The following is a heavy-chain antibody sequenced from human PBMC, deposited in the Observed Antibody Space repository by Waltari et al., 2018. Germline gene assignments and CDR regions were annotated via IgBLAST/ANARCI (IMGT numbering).Heavy chain of an antibody. D-gene: IGHD3-10*01. V-gene: IGHV4-39*02. J-gene: IGHJ4*02. CDR3: ARSFGGSGSYKFDY. CDR2: VSYNGNA. CDR1: GGSISTSTHY. Sequence: QLQLKESGPRLVKSSETLSLTCTISGGSISTSTHYWAWIRQTPGTGLEWIGSVSYNGNAYYNPSLESRVTRSVDRSKNHFSLDLESVTTPDTSIYFCARSFGGSGSYKFDYWGQGIPVTVSS.